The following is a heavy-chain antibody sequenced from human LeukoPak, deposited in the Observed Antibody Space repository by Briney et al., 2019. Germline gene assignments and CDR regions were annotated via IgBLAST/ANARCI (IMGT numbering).Heavy chain of an antibody. J-gene: IGHJ4*02. Sequence: ASVKVSCKASGYTFTSYGISWVRQAPGQGLEWMGWISAYNGNTNYAQKLQGRVTMTTDTSTSTAYMELRSLRSDDTAVYYCARVSITIFGVVRQFFDYWGQGTLVTVSS. V-gene: IGHV1-18*01. CDR1: GYTFTSYG. CDR3: ARVSITIFGVVRQFFDY. CDR2: ISAYNGNT. D-gene: IGHD3-3*01.